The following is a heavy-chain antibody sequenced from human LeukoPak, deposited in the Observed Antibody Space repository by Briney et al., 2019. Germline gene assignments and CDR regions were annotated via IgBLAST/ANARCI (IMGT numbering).Heavy chain of an antibody. CDR2: ISAYNGNT. Sequence: ASVKVSCKASGYTFTSNYMHWVRQAPGQGLEWMGWISAYNGNTNYAQKLQGRVTMTTDTSTSTAYMELRSLRSDDTAVYYCARVHYYDSSGYFVDYYYYYGMDVWGQGTTVTVSS. CDR3: ARVHYYDSSGYFVDYYYYYGMDV. CDR1: GYTFTSNY. V-gene: IGHV1-18*04. J-gene: IGHJ6*02. D-gene: IGHD3-22*01.